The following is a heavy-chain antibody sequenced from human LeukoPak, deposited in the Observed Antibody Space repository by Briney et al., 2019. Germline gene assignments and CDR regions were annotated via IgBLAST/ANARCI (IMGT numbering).Heavy chain of an antibody. J-gene: IGHJ4*02. CDR1: GFTFSSYS. Sequence: GGSLRLSCAASGFTFSSYSMNWVRQAPGKGLKWVSSISSSSYIYYADSVKGRFTISRDNAKNSLYLQMNSLRAEDTAVYYCARDPDYWGQGTLVTVSS. V-gene: IGHV3-21*01. CDR3: ARDPDY. CDR2: ISSSSYI.